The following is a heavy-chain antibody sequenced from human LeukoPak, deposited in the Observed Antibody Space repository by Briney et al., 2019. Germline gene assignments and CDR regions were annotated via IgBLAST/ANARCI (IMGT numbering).Heavy chain of an antibody. CDR3: ARQRGGCSGGSCTGMDV. Sequence: GESLKISCKGSGYSFTSYWIGWVRQMPGKGLEWMGIIHPGDSDTRNSPSFQGQVTFSVDKSTSTAYLQWSSLKASDTAVYYCARQRGGCSGGSCTGMDVWGKGTTVTVSS. D-gene: IGHD2-15*01. CDR2: IHPGDSDT. J-gene: IGHJ6*04. CDR1: GYSFTSYW. V-gene: IGHV5-51*01.